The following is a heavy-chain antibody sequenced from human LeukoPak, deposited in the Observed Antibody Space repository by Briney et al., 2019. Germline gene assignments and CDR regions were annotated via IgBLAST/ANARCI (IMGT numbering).Heavy chain of an antibody. V-gene: IGHV4-34*01. CDR2: INHSGST. CDR1: GGSFSGYY. CDR3: ARQYSSGWYKGYFQY. J-gene: IGHJ1*01. Sequence: PSETLSLICGVNGGSFSGYYWSWIRQPPGKGLEWIGEINHSGSTNYNPSLKSQVTISVDTSKNQFSLKLSSVTAADTAVYYCARQYSSGWYKGYFQYWGQGTLDTVSS. D-gene: IGHD6-19*01.